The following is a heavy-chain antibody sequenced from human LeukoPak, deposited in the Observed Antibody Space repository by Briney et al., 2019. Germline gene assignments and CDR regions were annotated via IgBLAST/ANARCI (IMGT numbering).Heavy chain of an antibody. V-gene: IGHV4-59*12. CDR3: ARARHDYGGKPYFDY. CDR1: GGSISSYY. D-gene: IGHD4-23*01. CDR2: IYYSGST. J-gene: IGHJ4*02. Sequence: KPSETLSLTCTVSGGSISSYYWSWIRQPPGKGLEWIGYIYYSGSTNYNPSLKSRVTISVDTSKNQFSLKLSSVTAADTAVYYCARARHDYGGKPYFDYWGQGTLVTVSS.